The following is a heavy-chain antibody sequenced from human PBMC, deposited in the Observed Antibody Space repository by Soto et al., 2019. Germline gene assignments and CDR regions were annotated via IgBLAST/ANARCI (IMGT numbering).Heavy chain of an antibody. Sequence: EVQLVESGGGLVKPGGSLRLSCAASGFTFSSYSMNWVRQAPGKGLEWVSSISSSSSYIYYADSVKGRFTISRDNAKNSLYLQMNSLRAEDTAVYYCAREVKQQLPHPAYYYYGMDVWGQGTTVTVSS. D-gene: IGHD6-13*01. J-gene: IGHJ6*02. CDR1: GFTFSSYS. V-gene: IGHV3-21*01. CDR2: ISSSSSYI. CDR3: AREVKQQLPHPAYYYYGMDV.